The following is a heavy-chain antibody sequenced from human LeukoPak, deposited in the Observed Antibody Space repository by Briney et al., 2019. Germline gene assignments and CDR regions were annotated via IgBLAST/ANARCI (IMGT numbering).Heavy chain of an antibody. J-gene: IGHJ4*02. V-gene: IGHV3-64*02. CDR2: ISSNGGST. Sequence: PGGSLRLSCAASGFTFTTSAMHWVRQAPGKGLEYVSAISSNGGSTFYTDSVRGRFTISRDNSKNTLDLQMGSLTAEDMAVYYCARGPYSGSYSDYWGQGTRVTVSS. CDR3: ARGPYSGSYSDY. CDR1: GFTFTTSA. D-gene: IGHD1-26*01.